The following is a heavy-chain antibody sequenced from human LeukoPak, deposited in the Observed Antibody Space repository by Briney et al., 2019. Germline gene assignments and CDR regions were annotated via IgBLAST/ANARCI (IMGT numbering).Heavy chain of an antibody. Sequence: GGSLRLSCAASGFTVSSNYMSWVRQAPGKGLEWVSVIYSGGSTYYADSVKGRFTISRDNAKNTLYLQMNSLRPEDTAVYSCTRDPGYYYMDVWGKGTTVTVSS. CDR2: IYSGGST. CDR1: GFTVSSNY. V-gene: IGHV3-53*01. CDR3: TRDPGYYYMDV. J-gene: IGHJ6*03.